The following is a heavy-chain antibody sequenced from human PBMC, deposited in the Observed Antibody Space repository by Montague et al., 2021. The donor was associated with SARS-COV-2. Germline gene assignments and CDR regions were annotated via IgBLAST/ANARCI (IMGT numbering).Heavy chain of an antibody. CDR2: INHGGST. Sequence: SETLSLTCAVYGGSFSDYHWSWIRQPPGGGLEWIGRINHGGSTKYNPPLKSRVTISIDTSKNQFSLKLSSVTAADTAVYYCARGTPGYWGQRTLVTVSS. CDR3: ARGTPGY. V-gene: IGHV4-34*01. CDR1: GGSFSDYH. D-gene: IGHD2-2*03. J-gene: IGHJ4*02.